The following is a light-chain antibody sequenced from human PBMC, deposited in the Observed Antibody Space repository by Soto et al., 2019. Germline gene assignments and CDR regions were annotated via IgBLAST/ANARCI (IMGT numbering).Light chain of an antibody. CDR3: QQYDNLRIFT. V-gene: IGKV1-33*01. J-gene: IGKJ3*01. Sequence: DIQMTQSPSSLSASVGDRVTITCQASQDISNYLNWYQQKPGKAPKLLIYDASNLETGVPSRFSGSGSGTDFTFTISSLQPEDIATYYCQQYDNLRIFTFCPGTKVDIK. CDR2: DAS. CDR1: QDISNY.